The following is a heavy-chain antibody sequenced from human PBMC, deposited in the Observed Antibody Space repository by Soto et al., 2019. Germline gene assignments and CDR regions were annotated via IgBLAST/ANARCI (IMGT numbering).Heavy chain of an antibody. J-gene: IGHJ1*01. CDR2: IYYSGST. V-gene: IGHV4-31*03. Sequence: SETLSLTCTVSGGSISSGGYYWSWIRQHPGKGLEWIGYIYYSGSTYYNPSLKSRVTISVDTSKNQFSLKLNSVIAADTAVFFFANSMEGNCGGDCYPAEYFQHWGQGTLVTVSS. CDR3: ANSMEGNCGGDCYPAEYFQH. D-gene: IGHD2-21*02. CDR1: GGSISSGGYY.